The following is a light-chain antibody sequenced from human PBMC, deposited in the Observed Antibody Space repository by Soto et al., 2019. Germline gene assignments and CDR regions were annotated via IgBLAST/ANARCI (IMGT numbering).Light chain of an antibody. CDR1: QSVSSSY. Sequence: EIVFTPSPGTLSFSPGERVTLSCRASQSVSSSYLAWYQQKPGQAPRLLMYSASRRATGIPDRFSGSGSGTDFTLTISRLEPEDFALYYCQQYGSSPPTFGQGTKVDIK. V-gene: IGKV3-20*01. CDR2: SAS. J-gene: IGKJ1*01. CDR3: QQYGSSPPT.